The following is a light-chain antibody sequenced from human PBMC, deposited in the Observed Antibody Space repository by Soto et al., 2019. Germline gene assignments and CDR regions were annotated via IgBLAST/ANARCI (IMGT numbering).Light chain of an antibody. CDR3: GSYTTSSTLYV. V-gene: IGLV2-14*01. CDR1: SSDVGGYNY. Sequence: QSALTQPASVSGSPGQSITISCTGTSSDVGGYNYVSWYQQHPGKAPKLMIYDVSNRPSGVSNRFSGSKSGNTASLTISGPHAEDEADYYCGSYTTSSTLYVFGTGTKVTVL. CDR2: DVS. J-gene: IGLJ1*01.